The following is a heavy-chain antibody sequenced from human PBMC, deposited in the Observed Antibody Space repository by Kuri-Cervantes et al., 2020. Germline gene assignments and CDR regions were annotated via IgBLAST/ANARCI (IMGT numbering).Heavy chain of an antibody. Sequence: GESLKISCVASGLTFSDFYLNWVRQAPGKGLEWASCVKSNWTIYYADSVKGRFTISTDNAKISLCLQMNSLRAEDTALYYCAKALGSSSWFFDYWGQGTLVTSPQ. V-gene: IGHV3-69-1*01. J-gene: IGHJ4*02. CDR2: VKSNWTI. CDR1: GLTFSDFY. D-gene: IGHD6-13*01. CDR3: AKALGSSSWFFDY.